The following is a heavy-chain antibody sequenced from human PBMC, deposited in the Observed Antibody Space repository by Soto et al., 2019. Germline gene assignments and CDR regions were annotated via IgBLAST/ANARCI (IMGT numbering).Heavy chain of an antibody. J-gene: IGHJ4*02. CDR3: ASVTFGGIVLAH. CDR2: IYFNGNT. CDR1: AASFSKYY. V-gene: IGHV4-59*01. Sequence: LSLTCTVSAASFSKYYWTWIRQPPGKGLEWIGHIYFNGNTKYNPSLEGRLTISIDTSKKEFSLKLTSVTAADAAVYYCASVTFGGIVLAHWGQGTLVTVSS. D-gene: IGHD3-16*01.